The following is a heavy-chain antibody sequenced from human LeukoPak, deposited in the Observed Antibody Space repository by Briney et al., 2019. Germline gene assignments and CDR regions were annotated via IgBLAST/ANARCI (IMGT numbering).Heavy chain of an antibody. CDR3: AKNGNFDYYYYMDV. D-gene: IGHD1-14*01. V-gene: IGHV4-59*01. J-gene: IGHJ6*03. CDR2: IFYSGST. Sequence: SETLSLTCTVSGGSLSSYYWSWVRQPPGKGLEWIGYIFYSGSTNYNPSLKSRVTISVDTSKNHFSLKMSSVTAADTAVYYCAKNGNFDYYYYMDVWGKGTTVTISS. CDR1: GGSLSSYY.